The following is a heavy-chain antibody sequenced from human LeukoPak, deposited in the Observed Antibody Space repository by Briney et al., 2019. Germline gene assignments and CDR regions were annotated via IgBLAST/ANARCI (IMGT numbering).Heavy chain of an antibody. Sequence: DPSETLSLTCTGSRDSISSSSYYWGWIRQPPGKGLEWIGTIYYSGSTYYNPSLKTRVTISVDTSKNQFSLKLSSVTAADTAVYYCARQVNIVGTFDCWGQGTLVTVPS. CDR3: ARQVNIVGTFDC. D-gene: IGHD5-12*01. V-gene: IGHV4-39*01. J-gene: IGHJ4*02. CDR1: RDSISSSSYY. CDR2: IYYSGST.